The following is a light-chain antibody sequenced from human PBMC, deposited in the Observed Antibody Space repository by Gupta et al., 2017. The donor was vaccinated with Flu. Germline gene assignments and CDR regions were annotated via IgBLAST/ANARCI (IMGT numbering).Light chain of an antibody. CDR2: EGS. V-gene: IGLV2-23*03. CDR3: CSYAGSHTFV. Sequence: SALTQPASVSGSPGQSITISCTGTNSDVGTYDLVSWYQQHPGKAPKLMIYEGSKRPSGVSNRFSGSKSGNTASLTISGLQAEDEADYYCCSYAGSHTFVFGGGTKLTVL. CDR1: NSDVGTYDL. J-gene: IGLJ3*02.